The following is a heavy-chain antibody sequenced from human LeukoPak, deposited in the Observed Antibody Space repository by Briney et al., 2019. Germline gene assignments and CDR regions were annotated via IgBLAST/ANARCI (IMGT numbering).Heavy chain of an antibody. CDR1: GGSISSYY. V-gene: IGHV4-59*01. J-gene: IGHJ6*03. Sequence: PSETLSLTCTVSGGSISSYYWSWIRQPPGKGLEWIGYIYYSGSTNYNPSLKSRVTISVDTSKNQFSLKLSSVTAADTAVYYCARASVGAMYYYYMDVWGKGTTVTISS. CDR3: ARASVGAMYYYYMDV. CDR2: IYYSGST. D-gene: IGHD1-26*01.